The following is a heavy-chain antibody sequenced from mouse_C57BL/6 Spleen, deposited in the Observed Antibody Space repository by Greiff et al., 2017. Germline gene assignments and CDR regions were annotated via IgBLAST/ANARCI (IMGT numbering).Heavy chain of an antibody. CDR3: ARDPYYYVSSYGYLDY. J-gene: IGHJ2*01. CDR1: GFNIKNTY. Sequence: EVQLQQSVAELVRPGASVKLSCAASGFNIKNTYMHWVKQRPEQGLEWIGRIDPANGNTKYAPKFQGQATITEDTSSNTAYLQLSSLTSEDTAIYYCARDPYYYVSSYGYLDYWGQGNNPTV. D-gene: IGHD1-1*01. CDR2: IDPANGNT. V-gene: IGHV14-3*01.